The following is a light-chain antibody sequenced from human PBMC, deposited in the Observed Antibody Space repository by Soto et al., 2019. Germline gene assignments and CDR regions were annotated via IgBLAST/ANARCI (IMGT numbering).Light chain of an antibody. V-gene: IGKV1-17*03. CDR2: AAS. Sequence: DIQMTQSPSAMSASVGDRVTITCRASQAISNYLAWFQQKLGKVPKRLIYAASSLQSRVPSRFSGSGSGTDFTLTINSLQPEDFATYYCLQHSSYPITFGQGTRLEIK. CDR1: QAISNY. J-gene: IGKJ5*01. CDR3: LQHSSYPIT.